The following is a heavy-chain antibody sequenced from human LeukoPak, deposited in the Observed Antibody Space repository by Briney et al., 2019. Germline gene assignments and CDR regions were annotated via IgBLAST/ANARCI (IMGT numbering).Heavy chain of an antibody. CDR2: IIPIFGTA. J-gene: IGHJ4*02. CDR3: ARNDRFGELSAY. Sequence: SVKVSCKASGGTFSSYAISWVRQAPGQGLEWMGGIIPIFGTANYAQKFQGRVTITADESTSTAYMELSSLRSEDTAVYYCARNDRFGELSAYWGQGTLVTVSS. CDR1: GGTFSSYA. V-gene: IGHV1-69*13. D-gene: IGHD3-10*01.